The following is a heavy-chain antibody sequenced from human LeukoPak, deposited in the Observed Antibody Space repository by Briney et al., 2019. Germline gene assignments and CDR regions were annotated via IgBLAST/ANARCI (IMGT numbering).Heavy chain of an antibody. V-gene: IGHV3-53*01. CDR2: IYRGGST. J-gene: IGHJ4*02. Sequence: GGSLRLSCAASGFTVSSNYMSWVRQAPGKGLEWVSVIYRGGSTHYAGSVEGRFTISRDKSKNTVYLQLNSLRAEDTAVYYCARVFRGQHYYFDSWGQGTLVTVSS. CDR3: ARVFRGQHYYFDS. CDR1: GFTVSSNY. D-gene: IGHD2-2*01.